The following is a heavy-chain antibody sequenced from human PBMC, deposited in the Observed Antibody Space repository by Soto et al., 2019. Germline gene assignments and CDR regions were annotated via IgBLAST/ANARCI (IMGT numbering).Heavy chain of an antibody. V-gene: IGHV4-39*07. CDR3: ARSPRWLDTVGRVAGPPSDH. Sequence: PSETLSLTCTVSNGSISSAIYYWGWIRQPPGKGLEWIGSIYHSGSTYYNPSLQGRVTISVDTSKNQFSLKLSSVTAADTAVYYCARSPRWLDTVGRVAGPPSDHWGQGPLVTVSS. J-gene: IGHJ4*02. CDR2: IYHSGST. D-gene: IGHD5-12*01. CDR1: NGSISSAIYY.